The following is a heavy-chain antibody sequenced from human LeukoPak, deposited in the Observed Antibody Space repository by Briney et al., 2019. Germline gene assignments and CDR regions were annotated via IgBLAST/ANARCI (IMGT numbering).Heavy chain of an antibody. J-gene: IGHJ4*02. CDR2: INPSGGST. Sequence: GASVKVSCKASGYTFTSYYMHWVRQAPGQGLEWMGIINPSGGSTSYAQKFQGRVTMTRDMSTSTVYMELSSLRSEDTAVYYCARALIRGYSYGYSHPYFDYWGQGTLVTVSS. CDR1: GYTFTSYY. D-gene: IGHD5-18*01. CDR3: ARALIRGYSYGYSHPYFDY. V-gene: IGHV1-46*01.